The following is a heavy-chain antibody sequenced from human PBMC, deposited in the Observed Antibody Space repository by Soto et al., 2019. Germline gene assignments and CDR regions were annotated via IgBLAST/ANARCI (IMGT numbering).Heavy chain of an antibody. CDR2: ISSGSSNI. V-gene: IGHV3-48*01. D-gene: IGHD2-8*01. CDR1: GFTFSVYS. Sequence: GESLKISCAASGFTFSVYSMNWVRQAPGKGLEWVSYISSGSSNINYADSVKGRFTISRDNAKNSLYLQMNSLRAEDTAVYYCARNSGDGVAYYYMDVWGKGTMVTVSS. J-gene: IGHJ6*03. CDR3: ARNSGDGVAYYYMDV.